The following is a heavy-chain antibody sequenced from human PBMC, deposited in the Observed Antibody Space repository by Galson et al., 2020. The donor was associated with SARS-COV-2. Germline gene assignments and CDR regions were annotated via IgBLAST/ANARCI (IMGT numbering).Heavy chain of an antibody. CDR3: ARSGYEAAGDFDY. CDR1: GYSFTSYW. CDR2: IDPSDSYT. D-gene: IGHD6-13*01. J-gene: IGHJ4*02. V-gene: IGHV5-10-1*01. Sequence: HGESLKISCKGSGYSFTSYWISWVRQMPGKGLEWMGRIDPSDSYTNYSPSFQGHVTISADKSISTAYLQWSSLKASDTAMYYCARSGYEAAGDFDYWGQGTLVTGSS.